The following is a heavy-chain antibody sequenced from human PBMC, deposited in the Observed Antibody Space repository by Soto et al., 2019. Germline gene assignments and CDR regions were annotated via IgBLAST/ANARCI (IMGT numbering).Heavy chain of an antibody. Sequence: EVQLVESGGGLVQPGGSLRLSCAASGLIFGDYHMDWVRQAPGKGLEWVGRIRRKANSYTTEYAASVKGRFTISRDDSKNSLYLQMNSLKSEDTAVYYCARLGGWSGGSSGMDVWGQGTTVTVSS. CDR2: IRRKANSYTT. J-gene: IGHJ6*02. CDR3: ARLGGWSGGSSGMDV. CDR1: GLIFGDYH. D-gene: IGHD6-19*01. V-gene: IGHV3-72*01.